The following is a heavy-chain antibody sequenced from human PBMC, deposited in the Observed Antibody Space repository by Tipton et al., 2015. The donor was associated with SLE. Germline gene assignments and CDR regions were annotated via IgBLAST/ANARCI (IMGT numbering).Heavy chain of an antibody. CDR3: ARAREEGGYYGMDV. CDR1: GGSISSYY. Sequence: LRLSCTVSGGSISSYYWSWIRQPPGKGLEWIGYIYYSGSTNYNPSLKSRVTISVDTSKNQFSLKLSSVTAADTAVYYCARAREEGGYYGMDVWGQGTTVTVSS. V-gene: IGHV4-59*01. CDR2: IYYSGST. J-gene: IGHJ6*02. D-gene: IGHD1-26*01.